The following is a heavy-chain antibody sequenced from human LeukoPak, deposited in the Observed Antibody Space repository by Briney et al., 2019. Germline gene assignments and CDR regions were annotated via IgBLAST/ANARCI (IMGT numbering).Heavy chain of an antibody. J-gene: IGHJ4*02. CDR2: ISSSGSTI. CDR3: ARDWLAPYFDY. CDR1: GFTFSSYE. Sequence: GGSLRLSCAASGFTFSSYEMNWVRQAPGKGLEWVSYISSSGSTIYYADSVKGRFTISRDNAKNSLYLQMNSLSAEDTAVYYCARDWLAPYFDYWGQGTPVTVSS. V-gene: IGHV3-48*03. D-gene: IGHD5-12*01.